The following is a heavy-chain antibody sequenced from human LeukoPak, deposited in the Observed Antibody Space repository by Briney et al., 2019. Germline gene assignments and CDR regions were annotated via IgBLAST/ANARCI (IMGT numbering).Heavy chain of an antibody. CDR3: ARGGGIQSCGGKTCFRGFVY. J-gene: IGHJ4*02. D-gene: IGHD2-21*01. CDR1: GYTFTDYS. Sequence: GASVKVSCKASGYTFTDYSMHWVRQAPGQGLEYMGWINPNSGDNSCAQKFQGRVSMTRDTSITTLYMELTSLRSDDTAVYFCARGGGIQSCGGKTCFRGFVYWGQGTLVTVSS. V-gene: IGHV1-2*02. CDR2: INPNSGDN.